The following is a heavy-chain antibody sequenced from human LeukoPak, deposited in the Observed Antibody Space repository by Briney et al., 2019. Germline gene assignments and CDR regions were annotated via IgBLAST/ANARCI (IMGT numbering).Heavy chain of an antibody. D-gene: IGHD2-2*01. CDR1: LFTLSLYA. CDR2: ISGSGGST. J-gene: IGHJ4*02. V-gene: IGHV3-23*01. CDR3: ARGERVIAVVPVVTDY. Sequence: PGGSLRVSRVPCLFTLSLYALSGVRQAPGKGVEWVSAISGSGGSTYYTDSVKGRFTISRDNSKNTLYLQMNSLRADDTAVYYCARGERVIAVVPVVTDYWGQGTLVTVSS.